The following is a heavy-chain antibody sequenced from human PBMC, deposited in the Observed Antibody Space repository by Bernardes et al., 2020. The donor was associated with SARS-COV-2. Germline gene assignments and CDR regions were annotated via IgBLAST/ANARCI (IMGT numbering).Heavy chain of an antibody. CDR2: ISSIRNT. Sequence: GWSLRLSCVTSGLAFTTTDMAWVRQAPGRGLEWVSTISSIRNTHYADPVMGRFTISRDDVNNALYLQMNNLRVEDTATYYCTTERQYDNLYWGQGALVTVSS. CDR1: GLAFTTTD. J-gene: IGHJ4*02. CDR3: TTERQYDNLY. V-gene: IGHV3-23*01. D-gene: IGHD3-22*01.